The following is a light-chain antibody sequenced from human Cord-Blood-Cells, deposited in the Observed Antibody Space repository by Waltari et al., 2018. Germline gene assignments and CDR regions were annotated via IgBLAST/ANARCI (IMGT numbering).Light chain of an antibody. V-gene: IGLV2-14*01. CDR1: SSDVSGYNY. Sequence: QSALTQPASVSGSPGQSITISCTGTSSDVSGYNYVSWYQQHPGKAPKLMIYDVSKRPSGFSNRFSGSKSGNTASLTISGLQAEDEADYYCSSYTSSSTWVFGGGTKLTVL. J-gene: IGLJ3*02. CDR3: SSYTSSSTWV. CDR2: DVS.